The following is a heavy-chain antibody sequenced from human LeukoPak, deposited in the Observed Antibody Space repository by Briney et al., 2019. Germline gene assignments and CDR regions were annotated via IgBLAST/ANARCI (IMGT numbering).Heavy chain of an antibody. J-gene: IGHJ6*03. Sequence: SVKVSCKASGGTFSSYAISWVRQAPGQGHEWMGRIIPIFGTANYAQKFQGRVTITADISTSTAYMELSSLRSEDTAVYYCARGARVRGVLHAYYYYYMDVWGKGTTVTVSS. V-gene: IGHV1-69*06. CDR2: IIPIFGTA. CDR3: ARGARVRGVLHAYYYYYMDV. CDR1: GGTFSSYA. D-gene: IGHD3-10*01.